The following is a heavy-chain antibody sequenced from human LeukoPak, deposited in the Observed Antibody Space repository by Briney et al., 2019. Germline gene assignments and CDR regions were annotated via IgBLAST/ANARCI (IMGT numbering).Heavy chain of an antibody. CDR3: AKDIGRVDTASTYMDV. V-gene: IGHV3-74*01. CDR1: EFTFSNYW. CDR2: INDDGSAT. J-gene: IGHJ6*03. D-gene: IGHD5-18*01. Sequence: GGSLRLSCAASEFTFSNYWMHWVRQVPGKGLVWVSRINDDGSATFYADSVKGRFTISRDNAKNSLYLQMNSLRVEDTALYYCAKDIGRVDTASTYMDVWGKGTTVTISS.